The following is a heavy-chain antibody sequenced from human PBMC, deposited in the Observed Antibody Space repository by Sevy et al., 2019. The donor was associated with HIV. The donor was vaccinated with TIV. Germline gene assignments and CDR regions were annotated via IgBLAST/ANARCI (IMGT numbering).Heavy chain of an antibody. Sequence: GGSLRLSCAASGFTFSSYGMHWVRQAPGKGLEWVAVISNDGSNKYYADSVKGRFTIARDKSKSTLYLQMNSLRGEDTAMFYCARSTSSSPKHYYDSGGSQGYFDYWGQGTLVTVSS. CDR1: GFTFSSYG. CDR3: ARSTSSSPKHYYDSGGSQGYFDY. D-gene: IGHD3-22*01. J-gene: IGHJ4*02. CDR2: ISNDGSNK. V-gene: IGHV3-30*03.